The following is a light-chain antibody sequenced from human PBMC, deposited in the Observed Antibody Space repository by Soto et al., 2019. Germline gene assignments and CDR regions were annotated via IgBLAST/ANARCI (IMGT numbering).Light chain of an antibody. Sequence: QSALTQPPSASGSPGQSVTISCAGSSSDIGASNSVSWYQQHPGKAPKLLISEVTKRPSGVPDRFSGSKSGNTASLTVSGLQADDEADCYCGSKAGSNKHVVFGGGTKVTVL. V-gene: IGLV2-8*01. CDR2: EVT. J-gene: IGLJ2*01. CDR3: GSKAGSNKHVV. CDR1: SSDIGASNS.